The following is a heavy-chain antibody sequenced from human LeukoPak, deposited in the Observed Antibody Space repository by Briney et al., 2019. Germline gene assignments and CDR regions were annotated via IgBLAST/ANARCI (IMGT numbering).Heavy chain of an antibody. CDR1: GGSISSGSYY. CDR2: IYTSGST. V-gene: IGHV4-61*02. D-gene: IGHD2-15*01. Sequence: SETLSLTCTVSGGSISSGSYYWSWIRQPAGKGLEWIGRIYTSGSTNYNPSLKSRVTISVDTSKNQFSLKLSSVTAADTAVYYCARDGCSGGSCYDYWGQGTLVTVSS. CDR3: ARDGCSGGSCYDY. J-gene: IGHJ4*02.